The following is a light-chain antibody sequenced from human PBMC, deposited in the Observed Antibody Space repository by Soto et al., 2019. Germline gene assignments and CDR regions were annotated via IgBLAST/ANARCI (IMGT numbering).Light chain of an antibody. CDR2: AAS. Sequence: DIQMTQSPSSLSASVGERVTLTCRASQSISSYLNWYQQKPGNAPKVLIYAASSLQSGVPSRFSGSGSGTDFTLTISSLQPEDFATYYCQQSYSTPRTFGQGTKVEIK. J-gene: IGKJ1*01. V-gene: IGKV1-39*01. CDR3: QQSYSTPRT. CDR1: QSISSY.